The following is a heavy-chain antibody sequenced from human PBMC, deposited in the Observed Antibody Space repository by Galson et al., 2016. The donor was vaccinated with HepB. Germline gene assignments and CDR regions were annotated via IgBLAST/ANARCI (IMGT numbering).Heavy chain of an antibody. V-gene: IGHV6-1*01. J-gene: IGHJ6*02. CDR1: GDSVSSDTAG. Sequence: CAISGDSVSSDTAGWNWIRQSPSRGLEWLGRTYYRSKWFYDYAESVKSRITIKPDTTKNQFSLQLNSVTVEDTAVYFCARGRYETLTGYSKVVYDDMDVWAQGTSVTVSS. D-gene: IGHD3-9*01. CDR3: ARGRYETLTGYSKVVYDDMDV. CDR2: TYYRSKWFY.